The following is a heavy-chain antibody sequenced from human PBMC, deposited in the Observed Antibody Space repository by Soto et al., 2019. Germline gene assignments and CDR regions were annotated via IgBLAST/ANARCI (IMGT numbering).Heavy chain of an antibody. D-gene: IGHD5-18*01. Sequence: SETLSLTCTVSGASISSYFWSWMRQPPGKGLEWVAYVSYSGSPHYNPSLQSRVTVSVDTSKSQFSLEVTSLTAADTAAYYCARGGPVQLWAFDYWGQGSLVTVSS. CDR2: VSYSGSP. CDR3: ARGGPVQLWAFDY. J-gene: IGHJ4*02. V-gene: IGHV4-59*01. CDR1: GASISSYF.